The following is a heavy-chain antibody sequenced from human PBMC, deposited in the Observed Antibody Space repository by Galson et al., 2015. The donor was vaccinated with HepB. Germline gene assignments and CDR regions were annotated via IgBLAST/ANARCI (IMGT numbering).Heavy chain of an antibody. CDR2: INSDGSST. CDR1: GFTFSSYW. V-gene: IGHV3-74*01. CDR3: ARHPDPLLWFGELYGLLGDREAFDI. Sequence: SLRLSCAASGFTFSSYWMHWVRQAPGKGLVWVSRINSDGSSTSYADSVKGRFTISRDNAKNTLYLQMNSLRAEDTAVYYCARHPDPLLWFGELYGLLGDREAFDIWGQGTMVTVSS. J-gene: IGHJ3*02. D-gene: IGHD3-10*01.